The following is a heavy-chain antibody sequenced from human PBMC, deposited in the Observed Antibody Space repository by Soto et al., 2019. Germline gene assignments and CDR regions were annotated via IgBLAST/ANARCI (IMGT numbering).Heavy chain of an antibody. CDR1: GGSISSGGYY. V-gene: IGHV4-31*03. J-gene: IGHJ4*02. CDR3: AREFKGDLVVVVAARGSYFDY. Sequence: PSETLSLTCTVSGGSISSGGYYWSWIRQHPGKGLEWIGYIYYSGSTYYNPSLKSRVTISVDTSKNQFSLKLSSVTAEDTAMYYCAREFKGDLVVVVAARGSYFDYWGQGTLVTVSS. D-gene: IGHD2-15*01. CDR2: IYYSGST.